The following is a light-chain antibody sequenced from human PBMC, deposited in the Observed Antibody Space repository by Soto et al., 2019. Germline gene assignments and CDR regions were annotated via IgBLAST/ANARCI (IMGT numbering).Light chain of an antibody. CDR2: GAS. CDR1: QSINTY. V-gene: IGKV1-39*01. J-gene: IGKJ1*01. CDR3: QESYSPLWGT. Sequence: DIQMTQSPSSLSASVGDRVTITCQTSQSINTYLNWYQQKTGKAPKLLNYGASSLQSGVPLRFSGSGSGTDFTLTISSLEPEDFATYYCQESYSPLWGTCGQGTKVEIK.